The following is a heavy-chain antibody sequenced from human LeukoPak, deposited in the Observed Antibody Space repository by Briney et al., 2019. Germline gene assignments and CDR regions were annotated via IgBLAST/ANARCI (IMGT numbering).Heavy chain of an antibody. CDR2: INHSGST. J-gene: IGHJ3*02. CDR3: AARYHTAMVEDACDI. D-gene: IGHD5-18*01. CDR1: GGSFSGYY. Sequence: SETLSLTCAVYGGSFSGYYWSWIRQPPGKGLEWIGEINHSGSTNYNPSLKSRVTISVDTSKNQFSLKLSSVTAADTAVYYCAARYHTAMVEDACDIWGQGTMVTVSS. V-gene: IGHV4-34*01.